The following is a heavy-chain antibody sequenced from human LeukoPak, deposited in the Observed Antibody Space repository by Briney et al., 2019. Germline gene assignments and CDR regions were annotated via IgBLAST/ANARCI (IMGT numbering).Heavy chain of an antibody. D-gene: IGHD2-2*01. V-gene: IGHV4-4*07. Sequence: TSETLSLTCTVSGGSISSYYWSWIRQPAGKGLEWIGHIYTSGSTNYNPSLKSRVTMSVDTSKNQFSLKLSSVTAADTAVYYCARTLHREYCSSTSCFRANDAFDIWGQGTMVTVSS. CDR1: GGSISSYY. CDR2: IYTSGST. CDR3: ARTLHREYCSSTSCFRANDAFDI. J-gene: IGHJ3*02.